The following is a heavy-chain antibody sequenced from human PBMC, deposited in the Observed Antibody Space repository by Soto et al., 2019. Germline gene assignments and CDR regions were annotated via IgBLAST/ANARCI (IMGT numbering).Heavy chain of an antibody. Sequence: ASVKVSCKASGYTFTSYGLSWVRQAPGQGLEWMGWISTYNGNTNYAQKFQGRVTMTTDTSTSTAYMELRSLRSDDTAVYYCATDRILPDYWGQGTLVTVSS. CDR2: ISTYNGNT. V-gene: IGHV1-18*01. CDR1: GYTFTSYG. CDR3: ATDRILPDY. J-gene: IGHJ4*02.